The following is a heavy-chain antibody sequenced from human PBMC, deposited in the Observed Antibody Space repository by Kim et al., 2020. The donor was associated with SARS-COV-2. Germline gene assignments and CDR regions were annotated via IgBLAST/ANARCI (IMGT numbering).Heavy chain of an antibody. V-gene: IGHV3-23*01. CDR1: AFIFSNNA. Sequence: GGSLRLSCAASAFIFSNNAMTWVRQAPGKGLEWVSVISSSGGTTYYSDSVKGRFTISRDNSKNTLFLQMNSLRAEDTAVYYCTNLGRSSMGDFWGQGTLV. J-gene: IGHJ4*02. D-gene: IGHD6-6*01. CDR2: ISSSGGTT. CDR3: TNLGRSSMGDF.